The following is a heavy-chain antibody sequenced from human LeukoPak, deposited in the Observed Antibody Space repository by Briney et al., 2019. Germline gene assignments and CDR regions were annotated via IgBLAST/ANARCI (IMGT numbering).Heavy chain of an antibody. J-gene: IGHJ5*02. CDR2: IIPILGIA. CDR1: GGTFSSYA. CDR3: AGAYYYDSSGYYSRVWFDP. V-gene: IGHV1-69*04. Sequence: ASVKVSCKASGGTFSSYAISWVRQAPGQGLEWMGRIIPILGIANYAQKFQGRVTITADKSTSTAYMELSSLRSEDTAVYYCAGAYYYDSSGYYSRVWFDPWGQGTLVTVSS. D-gene: IGHD3-22*01.